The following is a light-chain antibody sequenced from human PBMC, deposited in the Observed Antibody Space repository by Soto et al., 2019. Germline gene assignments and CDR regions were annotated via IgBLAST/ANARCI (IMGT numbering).Light chain of an antibody. J-gene: IGKJ1*01. V-gene: IGKV1-5*01. Sequence: DIQMTQSPSTLSASVGDRVTITCRASQSISTWLAWYQQKPGRAPNLLIYDASILESGVPSRFSGSGSGTEFPLTISSLQPDDFATYCCKQFNSFFSFGQGTKVEIK. CDR1: QSISTW. CDR2: DAS. CDR3: KQFNSFFS.